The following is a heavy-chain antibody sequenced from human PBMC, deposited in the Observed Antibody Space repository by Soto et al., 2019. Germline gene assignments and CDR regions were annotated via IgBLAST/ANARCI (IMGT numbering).Heavy chain of an antibody. J-gene: IGHJ6*02. V-gene: IGHV3-30*18. Sequence: PGGSLRLSCAASGFTFSSYGMHWVRQAPGKGLEWVAVISYDGSNKYYADSVKGRFTISRDNSKNTLYLQMNSLRAEDTAVYYCAKDRRTVTTLGYYYGMDVWGQGTTVTVS. CDR3: AKDRRTVTTLGYYYGMDV. D-gene: IGHD4-4*01. CDR2: ISYDGSNK. CDR1: GFTFSSYG.